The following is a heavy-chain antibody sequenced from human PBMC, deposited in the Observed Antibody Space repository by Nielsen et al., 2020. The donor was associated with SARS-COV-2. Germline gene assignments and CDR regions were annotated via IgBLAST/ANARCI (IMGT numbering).Heavy chain of an antibody. CDR2: IYTDGDT. D-gene: IGHD1-20*01. V-gene: IGHV3-66*01. Sequence: GESLKISCAASGLTVSRNYMTWVRQAPGKGLEGVSVIYTDGDTYYADSVKGRFTISRDNSKNTLYLQMNTLRAEDTAVYYCARDSNWKFDYWGQGTLVTVSS. CDR1: GLTVSRNY. J-gene: IGHJ4*02. CDR3: ARDSNWKFDY.